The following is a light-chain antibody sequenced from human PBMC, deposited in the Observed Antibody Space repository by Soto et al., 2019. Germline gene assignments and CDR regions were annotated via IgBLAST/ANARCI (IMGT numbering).Light chain of an antibody. Sequence: DIQMTQSPSSLSASVGDRVTITCQASQHISNYLNWYQQKPGKAPKPLIYDASDLEAGVPSRFSGSGSGTAFSFTISSLQPEDTATYYCQQYDNVPLTFGGGTKVEIK. CDR3: QQYDNVPLT. CDR2: DAS. CDR1: QHISNY. J-gene: IGKJ4*01. V-gene: IGKV1-33*01.